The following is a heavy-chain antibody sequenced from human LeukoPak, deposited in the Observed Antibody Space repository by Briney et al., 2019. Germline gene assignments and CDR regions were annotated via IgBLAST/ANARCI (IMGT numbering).Heavy chain of an antibody. Sequence: GGSLRLSCAASGFTFSSYGMHWVRQAPGKGLEWVAFIRYDGSNKYYADSVKGRFTISRDNSKNTLYLQMNSLRAEDTAVYYCAREYLPTYYFDYWGQGTLVTVSS. J-gene: IGHJ4*02. CDR2: IRYDGSNK. V-gene: IGHV3-30*02. D-gene: IGHD3-10*01. CDR3: AREYLPTYYFDY. CDR1: GFTFSSYG.